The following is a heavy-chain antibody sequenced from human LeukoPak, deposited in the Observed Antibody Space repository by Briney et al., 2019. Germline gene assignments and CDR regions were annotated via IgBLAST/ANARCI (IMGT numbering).Heavy chain of an antibody. CDR1: GYGFTFCG. J-gene: IGHJ4*02. V-gene: IGHV1-18*01. CDR2: FTTYNGKR. CDR3: ARDSSGFYYVH. D-gene: IGHD3-22*01. Sequence: ASVTLSRTSSGYGFTFCGYYWGWLPPGQGLELMGRFTTYNGKRNYAQKFQGRVTMTTDTSTTTDYLEVTSLRSDDTVVYYCARDSSGFYYVHWGQGTLVTVSS.